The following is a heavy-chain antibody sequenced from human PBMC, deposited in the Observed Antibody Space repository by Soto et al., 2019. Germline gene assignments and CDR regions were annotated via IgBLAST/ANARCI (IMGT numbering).Heavy chain of an antibody. Sequence: GGSLRLSCAASGFTVSSNYMSWVRQAPGKGLEWVSVIYSGGSTYYADSVKGRFTISRDNSKNTLYLQMNSLRAEDTAVYYCARDLGTCSGGSCRLGGDAFDIWGQGTMVTVSS. CDR3: ARDLGTCSGGSCRLGGDAFDI. CDR2: IYSGGST. J-gene: IGHJ3*02. V-gene: IGHV3-66*01. D-gene: IGHD2-15*01. CDR1: GFTVSSNY.